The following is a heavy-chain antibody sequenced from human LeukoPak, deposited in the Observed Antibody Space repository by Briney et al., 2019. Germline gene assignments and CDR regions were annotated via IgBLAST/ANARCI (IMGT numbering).Heavy chain of an antibody. V-gene: IGHV3-48*01. Sequence: GGSLRLSCAASGFTFSSYSMNWVRQAPGKGLEWVSYISSSSSTIYYADSVKGRFTISRDNAKNSLYLQMNSLRAEDTAVYYCAREGSSWSNPSDYWGQGTLVTVSP. CDR2: ISSSSSTI. CDR3: AREGSSWSNPSDY. D-gene: IGHD6-13*01. J-gene: IGHJ4*02. CDR1: GFTFSSYS.